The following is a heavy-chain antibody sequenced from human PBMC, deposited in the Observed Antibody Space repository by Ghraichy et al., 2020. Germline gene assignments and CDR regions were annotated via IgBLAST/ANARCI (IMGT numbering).Heavy chain of an antibody. D-gene: IGHD6-13*01. CDR3: ARRKAAAGTGGFDP. J-gene: IGHJ5*02. V-gene: IGHV4-61*02. CDR2: IYTSGST. Sequence: SETLSLTCTVSGGSISSGSYYWSWIRQPAGKGLEWIGRIYTSGSTNYNPSLKSRVTISVDTSKNQFSLKLSSVTAADTAVYYCARRKAAAGTGGFDPWGQGTLVTVSS. CDR1: GGSISSGSYY.